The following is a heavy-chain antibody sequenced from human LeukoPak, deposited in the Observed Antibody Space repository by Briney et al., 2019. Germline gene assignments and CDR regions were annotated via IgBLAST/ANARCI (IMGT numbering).Heavy chain of an antibody. V-gene: IGHV3-23*01. Sequence: GGSLRLSCAASGFTFSSYWMSWVRQAPGKGLEWVSAISGSGGSTYYADSVKGRFTIFRDNSKNTLYLQMNSLRAEDTAVYYCAKVLRLGQQLPFDYWGQGTLVTVSS. CDR3: AKVLRLGQQLPFDY. CDR1: GFTFSSYW. J-gene: IGHJ4*02. CDR2: ISGSGGST. D-gene: IGHD6-13*01.